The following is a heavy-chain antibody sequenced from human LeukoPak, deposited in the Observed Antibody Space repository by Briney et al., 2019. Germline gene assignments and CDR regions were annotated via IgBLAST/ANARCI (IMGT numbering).Heavy chain of an antibody. CDR1: GDSICNYC. D-gene: IGHD1-1*01. CDR3: ARDRELGY. J-gene: IGHJ4*02. Sequence: PSETLSLTCTVSGDSICNYCWSWLRQSPGKRSEWIGWSYHRGIIIYNPPLTRRVAISVDTSKNPFSLKLTSVTAADTAVYYCARDRELGYWGQGILVTVSS. V-gene: IGHV4-59*01. CDR2: SYHRGII.